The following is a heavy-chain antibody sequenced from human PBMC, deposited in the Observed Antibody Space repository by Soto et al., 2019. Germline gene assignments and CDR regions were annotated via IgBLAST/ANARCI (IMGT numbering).Heavy chain of an antibody. Sequence: SVKVSCEASGCTFSSYAISWVRQAPGQGLEWMGGIIPIFGTANYAQKFQGRVTITADESTSTAYMELSSLRSEDTAVYYCARATFGARGYSYGYWFDPWGQGTLVTVSS. CDR3: ARATFGARGYSYGYWFDP. CDR2: IIPIFGTA. J-gene: IGHJ5*02. D-gene: IGHD5-18*01. V-gene: IGHV1-69*13. CDR1: GCTFSSYA.